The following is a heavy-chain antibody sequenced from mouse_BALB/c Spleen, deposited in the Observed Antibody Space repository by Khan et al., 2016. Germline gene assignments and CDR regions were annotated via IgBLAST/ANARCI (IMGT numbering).Heavy chain of an antibody. D-gene: IGHD2-4*01. CDR3: TRLNYDYDDYAMDY. CDR2: IDPSDSYP. V-gene: IGHV1S127*01. Sequence: QVQLPQSGAALVKPGASVKISCKASGYTFTSYWMHWVKQRPGQGLEWIGVIDPSDSYPSYNQQFKGKATLTVDTASSKAYMQLSSLTSEDYAVYYCTRLNYDYDDYAMDYWGQGTSVTVSS. CDR1: GYTFTSYW. J-gene: IGHJ4*01.